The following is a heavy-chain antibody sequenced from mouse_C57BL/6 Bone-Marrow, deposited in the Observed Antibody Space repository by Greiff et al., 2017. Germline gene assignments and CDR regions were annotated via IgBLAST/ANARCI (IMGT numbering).Heavy chain of an antibody. V-gene: IGHV5-12*01. CDR2: ISNGGGST. D-gene: IGHD1-1*01. CDR3: ASHITTVLDY. J-gene: IGHJ2*01. CDR1: GFTFSDYY. Sequence: DVMLVESGGGLVQPGGSLKLSCAASGFTFSDYYMYWVRQTPEKRLEWVAYISNGGGSTYYPDTVKGRFTISRDNAKNTLYLQMSRLKSEDTAMYYCASHITTVLDYWGQGTTLTVSS.